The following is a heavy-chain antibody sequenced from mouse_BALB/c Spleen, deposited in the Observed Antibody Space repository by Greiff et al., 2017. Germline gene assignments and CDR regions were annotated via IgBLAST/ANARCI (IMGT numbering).Heavy chain of an antibody. D-gene: IGHD1-1*01. CDR2: IWAGGST. CDR3: AREGYYGSYWYFDV. V-gene: IGHV2-9*02. CDR1: GFSLTSYG. Sequence: QVQLKESGPGLVAPSQSLSITCTVSGFSLTSYGVHWVRQPPGKGLEWLGVIWAGGSTNYNSALMSRLSISKDNSKSQVFLKMNSLQTDDTAMYYCAREGYYGSYWYFDVWGAGTTVTVSS. J-gene: IGHJ1*01.